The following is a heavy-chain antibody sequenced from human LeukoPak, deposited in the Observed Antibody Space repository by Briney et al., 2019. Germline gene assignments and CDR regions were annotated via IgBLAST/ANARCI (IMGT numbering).Heavy chain of an antibody. CDR3: ACTVYYGSVDY. CDR2: INHSGST. CDR1: GGSFSGYY. J-gene: IGHJ4*02. D-gene: IGHD3-10*01. V-gene: IGHV4-34*01. Sequence: PSETLSLTCAVYGGSFSGYYWSWIRRPPGKGLEWIGEINHSGSTNYNPSLKSRVTISVDTSKNQFSLKLSSVTAADTAVYYCACTVYYGSVDYWGQGTLVTVSS.